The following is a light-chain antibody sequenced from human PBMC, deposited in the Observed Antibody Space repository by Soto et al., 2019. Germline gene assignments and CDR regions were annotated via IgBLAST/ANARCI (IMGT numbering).Light chain of an antibody. CDR3: SSKRDSSTLLV. V-gene: IGLV2-14*01. CDR2: EVT. Sequence: QSALTQPASVSGSPGQSITISCTGTSSDVGAYNYVSWYQHHPGKVPKLLIYEVTNRPSGVSDRFSGSKSGNTASLTISGLQAEDEADYYCSSKRDSSTLLVFGTGTKGTVL. J-gene: IGLJ1*01. CDR1: SSDVGAYNY.